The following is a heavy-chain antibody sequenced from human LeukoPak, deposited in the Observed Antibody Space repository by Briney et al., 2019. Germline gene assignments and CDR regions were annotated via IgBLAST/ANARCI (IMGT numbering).Heavy chain of an antibody. Sequence: AASVTVSCKASGYTFTSYGISWVRQAPGQGLEWMGWISAYNGNTNYAQKLQGRVTMTTDTSTSTAYMELRSLRSDDTAVYYCAREDYYDSSGYGAGWFDPWGQGTLVTVSS. D-gene: IGHD3-22*01. J-gene: IGHJ5*02. CDR2: ISAYNGNT. CDR3: AREDYYDSSGYGAGWFDP. V-gene: IGHV1-18*01. CDR1: GYTFTSYG.